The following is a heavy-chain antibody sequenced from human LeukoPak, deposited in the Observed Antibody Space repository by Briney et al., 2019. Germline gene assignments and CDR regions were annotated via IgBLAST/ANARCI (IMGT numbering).Heavy chain of an antibody. Sequence: PGGSLRLSCAASGFTFDDYGMSWVRQAPGKGLEWGSGINLNGGSTGYADSVKGRFTISRDNAKNSLYLQMNSLRAEDTAVYCCAKDPSVSPYYYDSNRSDAFDIWGQGTMVTVSS. CDR1: GFTFDDYG. J-gene: IGHJ3*02. CDR3: AKDPSVSPYYYDSNRSDAFDI. CDR2: INLNGGST. V-gene: IGHV3-20*04. D-gene: IGHD3-22*01.